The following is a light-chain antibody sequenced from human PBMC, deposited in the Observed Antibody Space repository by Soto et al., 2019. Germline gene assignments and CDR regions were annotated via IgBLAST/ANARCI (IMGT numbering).Light chain of an antibody. CDR2: EAS. J-gene: IGKJ3*01. CDR3: QQDLRPPPT. CDR1: LSTGKF. Sequence: DIPMNQSPSSLSVFXGERVTMYRRTRLSTGKFLHRYQQRPGXASELLIYEASXVXXGGQSRFSGSGYGKAFTLTISSMRPAAFATDYCQQDLRPPPTFGPGTKVDIK. V-gene: IGKV1-39*01.